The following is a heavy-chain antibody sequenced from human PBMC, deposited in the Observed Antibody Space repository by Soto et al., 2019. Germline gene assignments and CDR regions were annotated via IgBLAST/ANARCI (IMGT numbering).Heavy chain of an antibody. J-gene: IGHJ6*02. V-gene: IGHV1-46*01. CDR3: ARDRIVVVVAATDYYYYGMDV. CDR2: INPSGGST. Sequence: SSVKVSCKASGYTFTSYYMHWVRQAPGQGLEWMGIINPSGGSTSYAQKFQGRVTMTRDTSTSTVYMELSSLRSEDTAVYYCARDRIVVVVAATDYYYYGMDVWGQGTTVTVSS. D-gene: IGHD2-15*01. CDR1: GYTFTSYY.